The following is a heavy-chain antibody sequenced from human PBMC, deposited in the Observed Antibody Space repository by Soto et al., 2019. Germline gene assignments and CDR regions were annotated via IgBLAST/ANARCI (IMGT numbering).Heavy chain of an antibody. CDR2: IYYSGST. Sequence: QVQLQESGPGLVKPSETLSLTCTVSGGSISSYYWSWIRQPPGKGLEWIGYIYYSGSTNYNPSLKRRVTISVDTSKNQFSLKLSSVTAADTAVYYCARGRPQKGGYCSSTSCYSYYYYYMDVWGKGTTVTVSS. J-gene: IGHJ6*03. D-gene: IGHD2-2*01. CDR1: GGSISSYY. V-gene: IGHV4-59*01. CDR3: ARGRPQKGGYCSSTSCYSYYYYYMDV.